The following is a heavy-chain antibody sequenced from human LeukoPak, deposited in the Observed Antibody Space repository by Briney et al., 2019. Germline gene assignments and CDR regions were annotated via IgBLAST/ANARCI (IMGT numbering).Heavy chain of an antibody. Sequence: GGSLRLSSAASGFTFRRFVLSWVRQTAGKGLDWVSGITGTGEITNYADSVKGRFSISRDNAKNSLSLQMNSLRAEDTAIYYCARSRVVRTVAYFDLWGQGTLVTVSS. D-gene: IGHD2-15*01. J-gene: IGHJ4*02. CDR1: GFTFRRFV. CDR2: ITGTGEIT. V-gene: IGHV3-23*01. CDR3: ARSRVVRTVAYFDL.